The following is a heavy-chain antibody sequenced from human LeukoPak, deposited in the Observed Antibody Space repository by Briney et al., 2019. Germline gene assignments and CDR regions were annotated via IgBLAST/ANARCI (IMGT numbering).Heavy chain of an antibody. CDR2: MAFVGLNK. CDR3: ARDRVVAGIGEVDY. J-gene: IGHJ4*02. Sequence: GRSLTLSCAVSGLTFSSHSLQWVRLAPGGGMGWVGAMAFVGLNKYYANSVKGRFTVSRDNSKNSVYLQMNSLRAEDMGVYYCARDRVVAGIGEVDYWGQGTLVTVSS. V-gene: IGHV3-30*04. D-gene: IGHD6-19*01. CDR1: GLTFSSHS.